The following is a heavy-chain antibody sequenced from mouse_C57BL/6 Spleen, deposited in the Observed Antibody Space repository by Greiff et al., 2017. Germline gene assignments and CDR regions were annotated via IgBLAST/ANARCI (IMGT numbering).Heavy chain of an antibody. V-gene: IGHV5-6*02. Sequence: EVMLVESGGDLVKPGGSLKLSCAASGFTFSSYGMSWVRQTPDKRLEWVATISSGGSYTYYPDSVKGRFTISRDNAKNTLYLQMSSRKSEDTAMYYCARADQGVDNARDYWGQGTSVTVSS. CDR1: GFTFSSYG. J-gene: IGHJ4*01. CDR2: ISSGGSYT. CDR3: ARADQGVDNARDY.